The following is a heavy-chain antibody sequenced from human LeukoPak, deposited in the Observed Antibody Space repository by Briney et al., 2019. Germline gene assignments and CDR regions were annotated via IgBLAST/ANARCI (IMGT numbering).Heavy chain of an antibody. CDR1: GFTFSNYW. V-gene: IGHV3-7*01. Sequence: GGFLRLSCAGSGFTFSNYWMGWVRHAPGKGLEWVANINPDGSDTTYMDSVKGRFIISRDNAKKSLLLQMNSLRVEETSVYYCVRWGVEAGMDCWGQGALVTVSS. D-gene: IGHD3-10*01. CDR2: INPDGSDT. CDR3: VRWGVEAGMDC. J-gene: IGHJ4*02.